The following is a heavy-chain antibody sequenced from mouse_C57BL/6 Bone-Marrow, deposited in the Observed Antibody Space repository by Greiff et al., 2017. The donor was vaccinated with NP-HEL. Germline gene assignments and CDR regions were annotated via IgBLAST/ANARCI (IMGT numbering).Heavy chain of an antibody. CDR3: ATPPITTVVATTGGYFDV. CDR1: GYTFTSYW. CDR2: IDPSDSYT. D-gene: IGHD1-1*01. J-gene: IGHJ1*03. V-gene: IGHV1-59*01. Sequence: QVQLQQSGAELVRPGTSVKLSCKASGYTFTSYWMHWVKQRPGQGLEWIGVIDPSDSYTNYNQKFKGKATLTVDTSSSTAYMQLSSLTSEDSAVYYCATPPITTVVATTGGYFDVWGTGTTVTVSS.